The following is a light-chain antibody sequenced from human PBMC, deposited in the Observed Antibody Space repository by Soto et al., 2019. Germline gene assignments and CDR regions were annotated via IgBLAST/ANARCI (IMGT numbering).Light chain of an antibody. CDR1: SSNIGNGY. CDR3: GTWDSSLGAWV. J-gene: IGLJ3*02. CDR2: DNN. V-gene: IGLV1-51*01. Sequence: QSVLTQPPSVSTAPGQKVTISCSGSSSNIGNGYVSWYQQLPGTAPKLLIYDNNKRPSGIPDRFSGSKSGTSATLGITGLLTGDDADYYCGTWDSSLGAWVFGGGTKLTVL.